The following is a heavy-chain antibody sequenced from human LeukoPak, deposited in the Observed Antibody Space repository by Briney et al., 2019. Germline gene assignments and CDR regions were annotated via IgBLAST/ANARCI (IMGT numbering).Heavy chain of an antibody. CDR3: AKFFWGYYYFDY. CDR2: ISGSGGST. Sequence: GGSLRLSCAASGFTFSSYAMSWVRQAPGKGLEWVSAISGSGGSTYYADSVKGRFTISRDNSKNTLYLQMNSLRAEDTAVYYGAKFFWGYYYFDYGGQGTLVTVSS. CDR1: GFTFSSYA. V-gene: IGHV3-23*01. J-gene: IGHJ4*02. D-gene: IGHD2-15*01.